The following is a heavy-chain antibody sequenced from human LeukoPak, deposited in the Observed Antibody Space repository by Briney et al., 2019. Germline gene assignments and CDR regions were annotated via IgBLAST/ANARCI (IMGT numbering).Heavy chain of an antibody. Sequence: GASVTVSCKASGYTFATSGIAWVRQPPGQRPEWMGWISPNNGNTHYPQKFQGGVTMTTDTSTSTAYLDLRTLRSDDTAVYYCTRVRDSSNWWAPFDIWAQETMVTVSS. CDR1: GYTFATSG. J-gene: IGHJ3*02. CDR3: TRVRDSSNWWAPFDI. D-gene: IGHD6-13*01. CDR2: ISPNNGNT. V-gene: IGHV1-18*01.